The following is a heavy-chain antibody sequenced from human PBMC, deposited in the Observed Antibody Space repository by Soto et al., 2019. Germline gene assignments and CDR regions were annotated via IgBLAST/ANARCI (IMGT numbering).Heavy chain of an antibody. J-gene: IGHJ6*02. Sequence: ASVKVSCKASGGTFSSYAISWVRQAPGQGLEWMGGIIPIFGTANYAQKFQGRVTITADKSTSTAYMELSSLRPEDTAVYYCASMYSGSLPGDYYYGMDVWGQGTTVTVSS. CDR1: GGTFSSYA. V-gene: IGHV1-69*06. D-gene: IGHD1-26*01. CDR2: IIPIFGTA. CDR3: ASMYSGSLPGDYYYGMDV.